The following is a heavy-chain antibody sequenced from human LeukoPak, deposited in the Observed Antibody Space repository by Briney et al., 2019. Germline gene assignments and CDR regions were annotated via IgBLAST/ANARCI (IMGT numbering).Heavy chain of an antibody. Sequence: PGGSLRLSCAASGFTFSSYAMSWVRQAPGKRLEWVSAISGSGGSTYYADSVKGRFTISRDNSKNTLYLQMNSLRAEDTAVYYCASGGTSGDDYWGQGTLVTVSS. V-gene: IGHV3-23*01. CDR1: GFTFSSYA. D-gene: IGHD7-27*01. J-gene: IGHJ4*02. CDR3: ASGGTSGDDY. CDR2: ISGSGGST.